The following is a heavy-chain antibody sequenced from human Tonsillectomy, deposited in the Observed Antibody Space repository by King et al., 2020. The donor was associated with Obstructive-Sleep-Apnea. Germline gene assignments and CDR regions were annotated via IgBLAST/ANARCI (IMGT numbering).Heavy chain of an antibody. D-gene: IGHD2-2*01. CDR3: ARDKRGYCSSTSCPYYFDY. J-gene: IGHJ4*02. CDR1: GFTFSSYG. CDR2: IWHDGSNK. V-gene: IGHV3-33*01. Sequence: VQLVESGGGVVQPGRSLRLSCAASGFTFSSYGMDWVRQAPGKGLEWVGLIWHDGSNKYYAYSVKGRFTISRDNSKNTLYLQINSLRAEDTALYYCARDKRGYCSSTSCPYYFDYWGQGTLVTVSS.